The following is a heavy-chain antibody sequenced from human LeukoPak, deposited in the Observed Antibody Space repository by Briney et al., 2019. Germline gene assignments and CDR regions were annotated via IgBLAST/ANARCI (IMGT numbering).Heavy chain of an antibody. Sequence: ASVKVSCKASGYTFTSYGISWVRQAPGQGLEWMGWISAYNGNTNYAQKLQGRVTMTTDTSTSTAYMELRSLRSDDTAVYNCATTTAGLERRTTLRYNWFDPWGQGTLVTVSS. J-gene: IGHJ5*02. V-gene: IGHV1-18*01. CDR3: ATTTAGLERRTTLRYNWFDP. D-gene: IGHD1-1*01. CDR2: ISAYNGNT. CDR1: GYTFTSYG.